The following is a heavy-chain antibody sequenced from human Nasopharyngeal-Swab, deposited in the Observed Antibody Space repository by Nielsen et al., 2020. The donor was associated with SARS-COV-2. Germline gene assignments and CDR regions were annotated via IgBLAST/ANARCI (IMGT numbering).Heavy chain of an antibody. V-gene: IGHV4-31*03. J-gene: IGHJ3*02. CDR1: GGSISSGGYY. CDR3: ARARITMIVVVNAFDI. CDR2: IYYSGST. Sequence: SETLSLTCTVSGGSISSGGYYWSWIRQHPGKGLEWNGYIYYSGSTYYNPSLKSRVTISVDTSKNQFSLKLSSVTAADTAVYYCARARITMIVVVNAFDIWGQGTMVTVSS. D-gene: IGHD3-22*01.